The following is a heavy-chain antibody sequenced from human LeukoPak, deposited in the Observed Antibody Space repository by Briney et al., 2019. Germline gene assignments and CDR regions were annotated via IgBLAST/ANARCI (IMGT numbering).Heavy chain of an antibody. V-gene: IGHV4-59*01. CDR1: GGSISSYY. D-gene: IGHD5-18*01. CDR3: ARVQDTAMATIYYYHMDV. CDR2: IYYSGST. Sequence: SETLSLTCTVSGGSISSYYWSWIRQPPGKGLEWIGYIYYSGSTNYNPSLKSRVTISVDTSKNQFSLKLSSVTAADTAVYYCARVQDTAMATIYYYHMDVWGKGTTVTVSS. J-gene: IGHJ6*03.